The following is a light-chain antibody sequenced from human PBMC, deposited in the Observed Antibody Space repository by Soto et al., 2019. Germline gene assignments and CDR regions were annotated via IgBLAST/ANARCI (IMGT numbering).Light chain of an antibody. CDR2: DIS. J-gene: IGKJ1*01. V-gene: IGKV3D-15*01. CDR3: QQYGSSPET. Sequence: EIVMTQSPATLSVSPGERATLSCRASQSVSSNLAWYQQKPGQAPSLLIYDISARATGIPTRFSGSGSGTEFTLTISSLQSEDFAVYYCQQYGSSPETFGQGTKVDIK. CDR1: QSVSSN.